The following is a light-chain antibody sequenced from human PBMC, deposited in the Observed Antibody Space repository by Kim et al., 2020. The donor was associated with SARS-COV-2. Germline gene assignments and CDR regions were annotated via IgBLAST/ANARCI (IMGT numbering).Light chain of an antibody. CDR3: QAGDSSTVV. Sequence: VSPGQTASITCSGDKLGDKYAYWYQQKPGQSPVLVIFQDSKRPSGIPERFSGSNSGNTATLTISGTQAMDEAAYYCQAGDSSTVVFGGGTQLTVL. CDR1: KLGDKY. J-gene: IGLJ3*02. CDR2: QDS. V-gene: IGLV3-1*01.